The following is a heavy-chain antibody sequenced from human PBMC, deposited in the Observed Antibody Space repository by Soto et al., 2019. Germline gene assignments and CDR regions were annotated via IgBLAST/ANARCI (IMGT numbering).Heavy chain of an antibody. V-gene: IGHV1-2*02. D-gene: IGHD3-22*01. CDR1: GYSLRGNY. CDR3: ARDLIVDGPDNYAMDV. Sequence: AASVKVSCKASGYSLRGNYIHWVRQTPGQGLEWMGWINPNSSGTVYAQKFQGRVTMTRDTSLTTVYMQLNRLTSGDSAVYYCARDLIVDGPDNYAMDVWGQGTTVTVSS. J-gene: IGHJ6*02. CDR2: INPNSSGT.